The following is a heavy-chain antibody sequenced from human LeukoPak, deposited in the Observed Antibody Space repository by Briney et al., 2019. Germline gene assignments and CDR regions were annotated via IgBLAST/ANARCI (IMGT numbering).Heavy chain of an antibody. J-gene: IGHJ5*02. CDR3: ARVNDCAGRSCSTRWIDP. Sequence: SETLSLTCSVSGGSISSDNFYWGWIRQPPGKGLEWVGTVYYGGRPDYNPSLTSRVTMSVDTSKNQLSLKLYSVTAADTAVYYCARVNDCAGRSCSTRWIDPWGQGTLVTVSS. V-gene: IGHV4-39*07. CDR2: VYYGGRP. D-gene: IGHD2-2*02. CDR1: GGSISSDNFY.